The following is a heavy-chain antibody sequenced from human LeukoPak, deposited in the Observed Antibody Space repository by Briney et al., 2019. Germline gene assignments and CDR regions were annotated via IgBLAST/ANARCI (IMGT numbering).Heavy chain of an antibody. Sequence: SETLSLTCTVSGGSINSYYWSWIRQPPGKGLEWIGYIYYSGTTNYNPSLKSRVTISVDTSKNQFSLNLSSVTAADTAVYYCARDPGYCSSTSCYSGAFDIWGQGTMVTVSS. CDR1: GGSINSYY. CDR2: IYYSGTT. J-gene: IGHJ3*02. V-gene: IGHV4-59*12. D-gene: IGHD2-2*02. CDR3: ARDPGYCSSTSCYSGAFDI.